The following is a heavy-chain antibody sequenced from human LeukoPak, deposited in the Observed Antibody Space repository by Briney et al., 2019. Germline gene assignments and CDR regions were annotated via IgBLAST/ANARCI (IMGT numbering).Heavy chain of an antibody. CDR2: INPNSGGT. CDR1: GYTFTGYY. CDR3: VPSGHYQYYFDY. Sequence: ASVKVPCKAFGYTFTGYYMHWVRQAPGQGLEWMGWINPNSGGTNYAQKFQGRVTMTRDTSISTAYVELSRLTSDDTAVYYCVPSGHYQYYFDYWGQGTLVTVSS. V-gene: IGHV1-2*02. D-gene: IGHD3-22*01. J-gene: IGHJ4*02.